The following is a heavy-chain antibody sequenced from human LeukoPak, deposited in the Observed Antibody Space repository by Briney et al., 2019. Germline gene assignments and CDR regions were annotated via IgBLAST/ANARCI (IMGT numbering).Heavy chain of an antibody. Sequence: ASVKVSCKASGYTFTSYYMHWVRQAPGQGLEWMGIINPSGGSTSYAQKFQGRVTMTRDMSTSTVYMELSSLRSEDTAVYYCARDLERGYDFWSDLGRNWFDPWGQGTLVTVSS. J-gene: IGHJ5*02. CDR2: INPSGGST. V-gene: IGHV1-46*01. CDR1: GYTFTSYY. CDR3: ARDLERGYDFWSDLGRNWFDP. D-gene: IGHD3-3*01.